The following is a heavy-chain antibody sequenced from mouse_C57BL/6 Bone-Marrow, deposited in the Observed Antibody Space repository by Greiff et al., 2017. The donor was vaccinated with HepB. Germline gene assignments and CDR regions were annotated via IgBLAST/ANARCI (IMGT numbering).Heavy chain of an antibody. Sequence: EVQLMESGGGLVQPKGSLKLSCAASGFTFNTYAMHWVRQAPGKGLEWVARIRSKSSNYATYYADSVKDRFTISRDDSQSMLYLQMNNLKTEDTAMYYCVRDKGQLRLRSFAYWGQGTLVTVSA. CDR1: GFTFNTYA. D-gene: IGHD3-2*02. V-gene: IGHV10-3*01. CDR3: VRDKGQLRLRSFAY. J-gene: IGHJ3*01. CDR2: IRSKSSNYAT.